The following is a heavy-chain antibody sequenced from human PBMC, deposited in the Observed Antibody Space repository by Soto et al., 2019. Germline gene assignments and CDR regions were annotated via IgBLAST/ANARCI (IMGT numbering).Heavy chain of an antibody. CDR2: ISAHNGDT. CDR1: GYRFTNYG. CDR3: ARGYDILTGLYYYYGMDV. D-gene: IGHD3-9*01. V-gene: IGHV1-18*01. Sequence: QVQLVQSGAEVKKPGASVKVSCKASGYRFTNYGISWVRQAPGQGLEWMGWISAHNGDTNFAQKFQDRVTMTTDTSTNTADMELRSLTSDDTAVYYCARGYDILTGLYYYYGMDVWGQGTTVTVSS. J-gene: IGHJ6*02.